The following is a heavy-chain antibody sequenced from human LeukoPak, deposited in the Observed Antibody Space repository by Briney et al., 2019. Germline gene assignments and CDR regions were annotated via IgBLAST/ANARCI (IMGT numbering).Heavy chain of an antibody. J-gene: IGHJ4*02. V-gene: IGHV3-30*04. CDR1: GFTFSSYA. D-gene: IGHD4-17*01. Sequence: GRSLRLSCVVSGFTFSSYAMHWVRQAPGKGLEWVAVISYDGSNKHYADSVKGRFTISRDNSKSTLYLQMNSLRSEDTAVYYCARDGRYSGYDGLHYGDYVSYFDYWGQGTLVTVSS. CDR2: ISYDGSNK. CDR3: ARDGRYSGYDGLHYGDYVSYFDY.